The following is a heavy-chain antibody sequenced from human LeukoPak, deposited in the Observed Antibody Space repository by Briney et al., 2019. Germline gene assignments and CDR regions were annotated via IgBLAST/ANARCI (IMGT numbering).Heavy chain of an antibody. V-gene: IGHV1-2*02. CDR2: INPNSGGT. CDR3: ARGANYDFWSGYVFRRNNWFDP. J-gene: IGHJ5*02. CDR1: GYTFTGYY. Sequence: ASVKVSCEASGYTFTGYYMHWVRQAPGQGLEWMGWINPNSGGTNYAQKFQGRVTMTRDTSISTAYMELSRLRSDDTAVYYCARGANYDFWSGYVFRRNNWFDPWGQGTLVTVSS. D-gene: IGHD3-3*01.